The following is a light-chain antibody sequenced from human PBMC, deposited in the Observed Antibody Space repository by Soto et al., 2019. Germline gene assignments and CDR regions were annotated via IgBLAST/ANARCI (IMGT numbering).Light chain of an antibody. CDR3: QQYNDWPRT. CDR1: QSIDTW. J-gene: IGKJ1*01. V-gene: IGKV1-5*02. CDR2: DAS. Sequence: IKMTQSPSTLSASVGDRVTIICRASQSIDTWLAWYQQKPGKAPNLLIYDASTLESGVPSRFSGGGSGTDFTLTISSLQSEDFAVYYCQQYNDWPRTFGQGTKVDIK.